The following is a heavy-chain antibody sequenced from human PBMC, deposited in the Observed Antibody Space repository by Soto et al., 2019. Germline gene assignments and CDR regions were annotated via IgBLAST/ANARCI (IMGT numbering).Heavy chain of an antibody. CDR1: GDSVSSNSAA. D-gene: IGHD6-19*01. J-gene: IGHJ6*02. CDR2: TYYRSKWYN. V-gene: IGHV6-1*01. CDR3: AREGLSSGMDV. Sequence: PTLSLTCAISGDSVSSNSAAWNWSRQSPSRGLEWLGRTYYRSKWYNDYAVSVKSRITINPDTSKNQFSLQLNSVTPEDTAVYYCAREGLSSGMDVWGQGTTVTVSS.